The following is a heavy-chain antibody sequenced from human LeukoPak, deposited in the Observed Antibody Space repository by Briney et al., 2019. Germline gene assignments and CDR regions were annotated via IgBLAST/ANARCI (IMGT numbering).Heavy chain of an antibody. J-gene: IGHJ2*01. V-gene: IGHV3-7*01. CDR3: AKEKRDYHWYFDL. CDR1: GFTFSSYW. CDR2: IKQDGSEK. Sequence: GGSLRLSCAASGFTFSSYWMSWVRQAPGKGLDWVANIKQDGSEKYSVDPVKGRFTISRDNAKNSLYMQMNSLRAEDTAVYYCAKEKRDYHWYFDLWGRGTLVTASS. D-gene: IGHD4-17*01.